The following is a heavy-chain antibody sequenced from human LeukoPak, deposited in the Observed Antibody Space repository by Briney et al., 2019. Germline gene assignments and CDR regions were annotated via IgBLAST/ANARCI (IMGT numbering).Heavy chain of an antibody. CDR2: INHSGST. CDR1: GGSFSGYY. CDR3: ARGRDSSSWYPRTKNYYMDV. D-gene: IGHD6-13*01. J-gene: IGHJ6*03. V-gene: IGHV4-34*01. Sequence: PSETLSLTCADYGGSFSGYYWSWIRQPPGKGLEWIGEINHSGSTNYNPSLKSRVTISVDTSKNQFSLKLSSVTAADTAVYYCARGRDSSSWYPRTKNYYMDVWGKGTTVTVSS.